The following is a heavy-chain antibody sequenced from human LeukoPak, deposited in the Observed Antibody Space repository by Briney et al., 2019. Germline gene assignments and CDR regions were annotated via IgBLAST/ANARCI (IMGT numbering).Heavy chain of an antibody. V-gene: IGHV1-2*02. CDR3: ARRGDCSSTSCYVGVVAFDP. Sequence: ASVKVSCKASGYTFTGYYMHWVRQAPGQGLEWMGWINPNSGGTNYAQKFQGRVTMTRDTPISTAYMELSRLRSDDTAVYYCARRGDCSSTSCYVGVVAFDPWGQGTLVTVSS. J-gene: IGHJ5*02. CDR1: GYTFTGYY. CDR2: INPNSGGT. D-gene: IGHD2-2*01.